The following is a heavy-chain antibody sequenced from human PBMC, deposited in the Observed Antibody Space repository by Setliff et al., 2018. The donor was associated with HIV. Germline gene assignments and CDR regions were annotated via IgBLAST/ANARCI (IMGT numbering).Heavy chain of an antibody. D-gene: IGHD3-22*01. CDR3: ARADDYYDSSGYYRYYYYGMDV. J-gene: IGHJ6*02. Sequence: ASVKVSCKASGYNFVNYEINWVRQATGQGLEWMGWMNPDSGNTDYAQKFQGRVTMTRDTSISTAYMELNRLRSDDTAVHYCARADDYYDSSGYYRYYYYGMDVWGQGTTVTVS. CDR2: MNPDSGNT. V-gene: IGHV1-8*02. CDR1: GYNFVNYE.